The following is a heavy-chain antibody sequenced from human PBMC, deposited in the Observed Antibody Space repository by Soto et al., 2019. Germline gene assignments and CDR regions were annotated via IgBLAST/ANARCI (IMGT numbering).Heavy chain of an antibody. CDR1: GGSFSDFA. Sequence: QVQLAQSGAEVRKPGSSVKVSCRASGGSFSDFAFSWVRQAPGQGLEWMGGIIPMFAATKYAQRFQDRVTITADASTNTFYLALSSLTSDDSAVYYCARGGIVAVPAALSSYDDYTNYRFDSWGQGTLVSVSS. V-gene: IGHV1-69*01. D-gene: IGHD2-15*01. J-gene: IGHJ4*02. CDR2: IIPMFAAT. CDR3: ARGGIVAVPAALSSYDDYTNYRFDS.